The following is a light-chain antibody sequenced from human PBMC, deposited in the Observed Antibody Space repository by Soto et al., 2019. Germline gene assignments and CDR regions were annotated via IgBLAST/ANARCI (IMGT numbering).Light chain of an antibody. CDR2: LVT. V-gene: IGLV2-8*01. CDR3: SSYAGSKNLRV. J-gene: IGLJ2*01. CDR1: SSDVGGYNY. Sequence: QSALTQPPSASGSPGQSVTISCTGTSSDVGGYNYVSWYQQHPGKAPKLLIYLVTKRPSGVPDRFSGSKSGNTASLTVSGLQAEDEADYYCSSYAGSKNLRVFGGGPKLPVL.